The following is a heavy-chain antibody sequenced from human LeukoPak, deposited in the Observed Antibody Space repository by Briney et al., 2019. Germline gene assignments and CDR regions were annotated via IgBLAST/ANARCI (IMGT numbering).Heavy chain of an antibody. D-gene: IGHD3-3*01. J-gene: IGHJ4*02. CDR2: IRSKAYGGTT. V-gene: IGHV3-49*04. CDR1: GFTFGDYA. Sequence: GGSLRLSCTASGFTFGDYAMSWVRQAPGKGLGWEGFIRSKAYGGTTEYAASVKGRFTISRDDSKSIAYLQMNSLKTEDTAVYYCTRVNYDFWSGYLTPDYWGQGTLVTVSS. CDR3: TRVNYDFWSGYLTPDY.